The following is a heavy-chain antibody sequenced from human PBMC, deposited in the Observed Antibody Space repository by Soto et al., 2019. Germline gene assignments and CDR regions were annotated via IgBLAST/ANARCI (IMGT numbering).Heavy chain of an antibody. CDR3: ASLAAAGPLSFDY. D-gene: IGHD6-13*01. CDR1: GFTFSSYA. Sequence: GGSLRLSCAASGFTFSSYAMHWVRQAPGKGLEWVAVISYDGSNKYYADSVKGRFTISRDNPKNTLYLQMNSLRAEDTAVYYCASLAAAGPLSFDYWGQG. V-gene: IGHV3-30-3*01. CDR2: ISYDGSNK. J-gene: IGHJ4*02.